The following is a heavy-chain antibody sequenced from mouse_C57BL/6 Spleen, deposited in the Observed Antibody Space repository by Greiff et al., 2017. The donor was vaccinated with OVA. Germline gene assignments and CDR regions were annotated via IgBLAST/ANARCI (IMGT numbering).Heavy chain of an antibody. Sequence: VQLQQSGAELVRPGSSVKLSCKASGYTFTSYWMHWVKQRPIQGLEWIGNIDPSDSETHYNQKFKDKATLTVDKSSSTAYMQLSSLTSEDSAVYYCARGIYYDYYYAMDYWGQGTSVTVSS. CDR1: GYTFTSYW. CDR2: IDPSDSET. V-gene: IGHV1-52*01. D-gene: IGHD2-4*01. CDR3: ARGIYYDYYYAMDY. J-gene: IGHJ4*01.